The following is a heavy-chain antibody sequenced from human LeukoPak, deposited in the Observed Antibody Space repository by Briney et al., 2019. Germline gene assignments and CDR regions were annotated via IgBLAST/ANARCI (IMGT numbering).Heavy chain of an antibody. Sequence: SGTLSPTCAVSGGSISSGNWWSWVRQPPGKGLEWIGEIYHSGSTNYNPSLKSRVTISVDTSKNQFSLKLSSVTAADTAVYYCARVYYGSGTSRIYYYYMDVWGKGTTVTVSS. CDR1: GGSISSGNW. CDR2: IYHSGST. D-gene: IGHD3-10*01. J-gene: IGHJ6*03. V-gene: IGHV4-4*02. CDR3: ARVYYGSGTSRIYYYYMDV.